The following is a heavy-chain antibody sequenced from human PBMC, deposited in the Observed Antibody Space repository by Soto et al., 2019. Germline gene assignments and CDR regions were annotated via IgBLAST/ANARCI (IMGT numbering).Heavy chain of an antibody. CDR1: GFTFRTYS. CDR3: ARDSGDVVHYYCDN. D-gene: IGHD3-10*01. CDR2: ISSSSSAR. Sequence: GGSLILSCAASGFTFRTYSMHWVRQAPGKGLEWVSYISSSSSARYYADSVKGRFTISRDNAKNSLYLQMNSLRDEDTAVYYCARDSGDVVHYYCDNWGQGTLVTVSS. V-gene: IGHV3-48*02. J-gene: IGHJ4*02.